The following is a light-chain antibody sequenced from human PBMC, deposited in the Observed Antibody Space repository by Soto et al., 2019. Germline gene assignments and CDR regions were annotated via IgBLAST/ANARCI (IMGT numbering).Light chain of an antibody. J-gene: IGLJ7*01. Sequence: QSVLTQPPSVSGAPGQRVTISCTGSSSNIGAGYDVHWYQQLPGTAPKLLIYGNSNRPSGVPDRFSGSKSGTSASLAITGLQAEDEADYYCQSYDSSLSDAVFGGSTQLTVL. V-gene: IGLV1-40*01. CDR2: GNS. CDR3: QSYDSSLSDAV. CDR1: SSNIGAGYD.